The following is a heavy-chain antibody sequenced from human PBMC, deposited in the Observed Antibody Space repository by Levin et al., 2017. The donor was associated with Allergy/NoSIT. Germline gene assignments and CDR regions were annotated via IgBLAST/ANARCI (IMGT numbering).Heavy chain of an antibody. V-gene: IGHV3-30*18. D-gene: IGHD5-12*01. J-gene: IGHJ4*02. CDR3: AKDRSGTWSSDH. Sequence: GGSLRLSCAASGFTFSSYGMYWVRQAPGKGLEWVAFISDDGSREYYADSVKGRFTISRDTSRNTVFLQMSGLRTEDTAVYYCAKDRSGTWSSDHWGQGTLVTVSS. CDR2: ISDDGSRE. CDR1: GFTFSSYG.